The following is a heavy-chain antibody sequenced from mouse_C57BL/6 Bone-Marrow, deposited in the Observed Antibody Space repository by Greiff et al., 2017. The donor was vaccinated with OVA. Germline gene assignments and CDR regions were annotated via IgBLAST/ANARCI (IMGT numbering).Heavy chain of an antibody. J-gene: IGHJ1*03. V-gene: IGHV1-15*01. CDR1: GYTFTDYE. CDR2: IDPETGGT. Sequence: QVQLQQSGAELVRPGASVTLSCKASGYTFTDYEMHWVKQTPVHGLEWIGAIDPETGGTAYNQKFKGKAILTADKSSSTAYMELRSLTSEDSAVYYCTREDYGSSPWYFDVWGTGTTVTVSS. D-gene: IGHD1-1*01. CDR3: TREDYGSSPWYFDV.